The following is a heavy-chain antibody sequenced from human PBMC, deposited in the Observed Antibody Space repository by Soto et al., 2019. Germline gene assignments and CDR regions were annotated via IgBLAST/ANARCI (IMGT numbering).Heavy chain of an antibody. CDR3: ARGIRDILTGYYRGFAY. Sequence: SETLSLTCAVYGGSFSGYYWSWIRQPPGKGLEWIGEINHSGSTNYNPSLKSRVTISVDTSKNQFSLKLSSVTAADTAVYYCARGIRDILTGYYRGFAYWGQGTLVTVSS. CDR2: INHSGST. V-gene: IGHV4-34*01. D-gene: IGHD3-9*01. J-gene: IGHJ4*02. CDR1: GGSFSGYY.